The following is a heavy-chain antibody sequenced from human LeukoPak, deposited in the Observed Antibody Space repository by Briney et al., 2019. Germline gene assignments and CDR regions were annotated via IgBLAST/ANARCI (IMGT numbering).Heavy chain of an antibody. CDR2: INHSGST. CDR3: ARSGAYAVAGDR. Sequence: SETLSLTCAVYGGSFSGYYCSWIRQPPGKGREWIGEINHSGSTNYNPSLKSRVTISVDTSKNQFSLKLSSVTAADTAAYYCARSGAYAVAGDRWGQGTLVTVSS. CDR1: GGSFSGYY. D-gene: IGHD6-19*01. J-gene: IGHJ5*02. V-gene: IGHV4-34*01.